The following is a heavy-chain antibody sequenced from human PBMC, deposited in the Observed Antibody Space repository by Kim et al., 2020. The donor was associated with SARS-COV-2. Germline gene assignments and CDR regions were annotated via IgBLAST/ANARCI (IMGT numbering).Heavy chain of an antibody. Sequence: SETLSLTCAVYGGSFSGYYWSWIRQPPGKGLEWIGEINHSGSTNYNPSLKSRVTISVDTSKNQFSLKLSSVTAADTAVYYCARSSYASPAGTGLAYFDYWGQGTLVTVSS. D-gene: IGHD6-13*01. CDR1: GGSFSGYY. V-gene: IGHV4-34*01. CDR3: ARSSYASPAGTGLAYFDY. CDR2: INHSGST. J-gene: IGHJ4*02.